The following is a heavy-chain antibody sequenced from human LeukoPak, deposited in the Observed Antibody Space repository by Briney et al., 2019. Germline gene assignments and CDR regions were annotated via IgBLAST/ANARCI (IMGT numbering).Heavy chain of an antibody. J-gene: IGHJ6*02. D-gene: IGHD5-12*01. Sequence: SETLPLTCTVSGGSISSGDYYWSWIRQPPGKGLEWIGYIYYSGSTYYNPSLKSRVTISVDTSKNQFSLKLSSVTAADTAVYYCAREVGYNGYVGYYYYGMDVWGQGTTVTVSS. CDR1: GGSISSGDYY. CDR3: AREVGYNGYVGYYYYGMDV. CDR2: IYYSGST. V-gene: IGHV4-30-4*01.